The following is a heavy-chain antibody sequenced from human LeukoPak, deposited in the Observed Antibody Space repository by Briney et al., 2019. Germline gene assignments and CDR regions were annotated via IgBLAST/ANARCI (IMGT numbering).Heavy chain of an antibody. CDR2: ISWNSGSI. CDR1: GFTFDDYA. D-gene: IGHD3-10*01. J-gene: IGHJ4*02. CDR3: ARSNLWFGELSFDY. Sequence: AGRSLRLSCAASGFTFDDYAMHWVRQAPGKGLEWVSGISWNSGSIGYADSVKGRFTISRDNSKNTLYLQMNSLRAEDTAVYYCARSNLWFGELSFDYWGQGTLVTVSS. V-gene: IGHV3-9*01.